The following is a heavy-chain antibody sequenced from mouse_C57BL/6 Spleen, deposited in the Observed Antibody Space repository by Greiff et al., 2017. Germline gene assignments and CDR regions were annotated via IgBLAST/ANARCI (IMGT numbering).Heavy chain of an antibody. Sequence: QVQLQQPGAELVKPGASVKLSCKASGYTFTSYWMHWVKQRPGQGLEWIGMIHPNSGSTNYNQKFKGKATLTVDTSSSTAYMQLSSLTSEDSAVYYCAREATVAADYWGQGTTLTVSS. J-gene: IGHJ2*01. CDR2: IHPNSGST. CDR3: AREATVAADY. D-gene: IGHD1-1*01. CDR1: GYTFTSYW. V-gene: IGHV1-64*01.